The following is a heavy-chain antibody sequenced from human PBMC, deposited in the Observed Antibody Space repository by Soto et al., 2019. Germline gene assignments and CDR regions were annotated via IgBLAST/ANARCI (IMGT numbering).Heavy chain of an antibody. V-gene: IGHV3-23*01. CDR3: AKNGATTPRYIDL. CDR2: IRGSGVST. D-gene: IGHD1-26*01. CDR1: GFTFNSYA. J-gene: IGHJ2*01. Sequence: PWWSLRLSCAASGFTFNSYAMSWFRQAPGKGLEWVSVIRGSGVSTYYADSVKGRFTISRDNSKNTLYLQMNSLRAEDTAVYYCAKNGATTPRYIDLWGRGTLVTVSS.